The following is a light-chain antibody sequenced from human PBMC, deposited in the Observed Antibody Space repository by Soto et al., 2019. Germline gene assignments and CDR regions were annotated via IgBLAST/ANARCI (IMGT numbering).Light chain of an antibody. CDR2: ATS. CDR3: QQNDTSLT. CDR1: HTIASLY. V-gene: IGKV3D-20*01. J-gene: IGKJ4*01. Sequence: IALTQSPASLSLSQGETATLSGGASHTIASLYLDWYQHKPALAPRLLIYATSIRATRIPDRVTGSGSGTAFTLTIRRLEPEDLAVYYCQQNDTSLTFGGGTKVEIK.